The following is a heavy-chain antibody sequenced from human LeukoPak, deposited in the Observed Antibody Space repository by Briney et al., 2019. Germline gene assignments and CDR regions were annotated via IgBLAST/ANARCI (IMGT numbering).Heavy chain of an antibody. CDR2: VSRDGISK. Sequence: PGGSLRLSCAASGFTFGNYPMHWVRQAPGKGLEWVAVVSRDGISKYYPDSVRGRFTISRDNSKNTLYLEVNSLRSEDTAVLYCAREIPNAFDIWGQGTMVTVSS. CDR1: GFTFGNYP. CDR3: AREIPNAFDI. J-gene: IGHJ3*02. V-gene: IGHV3-30-3*01.